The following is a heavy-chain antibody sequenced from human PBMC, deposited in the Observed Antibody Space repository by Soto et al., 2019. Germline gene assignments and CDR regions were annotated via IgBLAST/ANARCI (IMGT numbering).Heavy chain of an antibody. D-gene: IGHD4-17*01. CDR3: ARGYGDYVDAFDI. Sequence: GASVKVSCKASGYTFTGYYMHWVRQAPGQGLEWMGWINPNSGGTNYAQKFQGWVTMTRDTSISTAYMELSRLRSDDTAVYYCARGYGDYVDAFDIWGQGTMVTVSS. J-gene: IGHJ3*02. CDR2: INPNSGGT. V-gene: IGHV1-2*04. CDR1: GYTFTGYY.